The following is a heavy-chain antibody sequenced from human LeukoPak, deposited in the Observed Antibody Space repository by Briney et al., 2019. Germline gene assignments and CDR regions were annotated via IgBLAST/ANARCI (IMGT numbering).Heavy chain of an antibody. J-gene: IGHJ3*02. CDR2: INHSGST. V-gene: IGHV4-34*01. D-gene: IGHD3-10*01. CDR1: GGSFSGYY. CDR3: ARHRITMVRGVARGSDFDI. Sequence: PSETLSLTCAVYGGSFSGYYWTWIRQPPGKGLEWIGEINHSGSTNYNPSLKSRVTISVDTSKSQFSLKLSSVTAADTAVYYCARHRITMVRGVARGSDFDIWGQGTMVTVSS.